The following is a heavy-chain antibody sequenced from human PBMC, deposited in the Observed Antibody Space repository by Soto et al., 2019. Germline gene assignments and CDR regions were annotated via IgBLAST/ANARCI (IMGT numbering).Heavy chain of an antibody. CDR1: GYTFTSYA. J-gene: IGHJ4*02. CDR2: INAANGNT. V-gene: IGHV1-3*01. CDR3: ATDSGSYWAFDY. D-gene: IGHD1-26*01. Sequence: ASVKVSCKASGYTFTSYAVHWVRQAPGQRLEWLGWINAANGNTKYPQKFQGRITITRDTSASTTYMELSSLTSEDTAVYYCATDSGSYWAFDYWGQGALVTVSS.